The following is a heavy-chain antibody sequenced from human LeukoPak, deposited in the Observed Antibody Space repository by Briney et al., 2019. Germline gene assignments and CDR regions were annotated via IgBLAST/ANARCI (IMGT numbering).Heavy chain of an antibody. Sequence: GRSLRLSCAASGFTFSSYGMHWVRQAAGKGLEWVAVISSDGRTKFHADSVKGRFTIARDNSKNTLYLQMNSLRAEDTAVYYCAKDQSRAVHGLEIDYWGQGTLVTVSS. J-gene: IGHJ4*02. CDR2: ISSDGRTK. D-gene: IGHD1-1*01. CDR3: AKDQSRAVHGLEIDY. V-gene: IGHV3-30*18. CDR1: GFTFSSYG.